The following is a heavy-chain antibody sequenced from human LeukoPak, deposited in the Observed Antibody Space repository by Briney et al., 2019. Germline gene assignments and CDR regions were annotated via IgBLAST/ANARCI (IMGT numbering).Heavy chain of an antibody. V-gene: IGHV3-66*01. CDR1: GFTVSANY. D-gene: IGHD4/OR15-4a*01. J-gene: IGHJ4*02. CDR2: IYSGDNT. CDR3: ASGYGVALFDY. Sequence: GGSLRLSCAASGFTVSANYMSWVRQAPGKGLEWVSVIYSGDNTYYDDSVKGRFTISRDNSKNTLFLQMNSLRVDDTAVYYCASGYGVALFDYWGPGTLVTVSS.